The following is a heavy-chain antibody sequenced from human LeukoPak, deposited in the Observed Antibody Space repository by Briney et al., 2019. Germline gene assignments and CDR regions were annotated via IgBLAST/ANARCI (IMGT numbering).Heavy chain of an antibody. J-gene: IGHJ5*02. V-gene: IGHV3-30-3*01. CDR3: ASSKLLYSWFDP. Sequence: GGSLRLSCAASGFTFSSYAMHWVRQAPGKGLEWVAVISYDGSNKYYADSVKGRFTISRDNSKNTLYLQMNSLRAEDTAVYYCASSKLLYSWFDPWGQGTLVTVFS. CDR1: GFTFSSYA. D-gene: IGHD2-2*02. CDR2: ISYDGSNK.